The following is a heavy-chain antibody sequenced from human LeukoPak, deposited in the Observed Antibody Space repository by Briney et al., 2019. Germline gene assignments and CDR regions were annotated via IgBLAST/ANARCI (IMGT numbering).Heavy chain of an antibody. CDR1: GFTFSDYY. Sequence: PGGSLRLSCAASGFTFSDYYMSWIRQAPGKGLEWVSYISSSGSIIYYADSVKGRFTISRDNAKNSLYLQMNSLRAEDTAVYYCARVSPMVRGLITWYFDLWGRGTLATVSS. CDR2: ISSSGSII. CDR3: ARVSPMVRGLITWYFDL. V-gene: IGHV3-11*04. D-gene: IGHD3-10*01. J-gene: IGHJ2*01.